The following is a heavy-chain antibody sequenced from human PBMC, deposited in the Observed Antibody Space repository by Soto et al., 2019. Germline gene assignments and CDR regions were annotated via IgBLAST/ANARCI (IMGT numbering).Heavy chain of an antibody. CDR2: INWNSGSI. V-gene: IGHV3-9*01. D-gene: IGHD2-15*01. CDR1: GFTFDDYA. CDR3: AKLRCTGGSCYSDY. Sequence: EVQLVESGGDLVQPGRSLRLSCAASGFTFDDYAFHWVRQAPGKGLEWVSSINWNSGSIAYVDSVKGRFTISRDNAKNSLYLQMNSLRPEDTALYYCAKLRCTGGSCYSDYWGQGTLVTVSS. J-gene: IGHJ4*02.